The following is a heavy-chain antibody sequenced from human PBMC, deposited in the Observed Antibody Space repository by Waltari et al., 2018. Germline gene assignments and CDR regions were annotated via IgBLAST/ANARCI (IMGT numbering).Heavy chain of an antibody. D-gene: IGHD4-17*01. Sequence: QLQLQESGPGLVKPSETLSLTCTVSGGSISSSSYYWGWIRQPPGKGLEWIGSIYYSGSTYYNPALKGRVTISVDTSKNQFSLELGSVTAADTAVYYCASGVTTEPYYFDYWGQGTLVTVSA. CDR3: ASGVTTEPYYFDY. J-gene: IGHJ4*02. CDR2: IYYSGST. V-gene: IGHV4-39*07. CDR1: GGSISSSSYY.